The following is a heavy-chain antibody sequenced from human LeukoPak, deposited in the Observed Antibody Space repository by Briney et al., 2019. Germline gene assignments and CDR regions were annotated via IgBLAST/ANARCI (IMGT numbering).Heavy chain of an antibody. CDR3: ARFLGGGYYFDY. Sequence: ASVKVSCKASGYTFTSYAISWVRQAPGQGLEWMGWISGYNGNTKYAQKVQGRVTMTTDTSTSTAYMELRSLRSDDTAVYYCARFLGGGYYFDYWGRGTLVTVSS. CDR1: GYTFTSYA. D-gene: IGHD3-16*01. V-gene: IGHV1-18*01. CDR2: ISGYNGNT. J-gene: IGHJ4*02.